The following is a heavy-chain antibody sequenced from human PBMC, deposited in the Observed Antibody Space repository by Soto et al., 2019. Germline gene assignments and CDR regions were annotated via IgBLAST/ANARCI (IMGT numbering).Heavy chain of an antibody. Sequence: QITLKESGPTLVKPTQTLTLTCTFSGFSLSTSGVGVGWIRRPPGKALEWLALIYWDDDKSYSPSLKSRLTITKYTANNQVFLTITNLAPVNTAKYYYAHGAYHFWRGDYDYYCMYDWGQGTKVTVSS. CDR2: IYWDDDK. V-gene: IGHV2-5*02. CDR1: GFSLSTSGVG. D-gene: IGHD3-3*01. J-gene: IGHJ6*02. CDR3: AHGAYHFWRGDYDYYCMYD.